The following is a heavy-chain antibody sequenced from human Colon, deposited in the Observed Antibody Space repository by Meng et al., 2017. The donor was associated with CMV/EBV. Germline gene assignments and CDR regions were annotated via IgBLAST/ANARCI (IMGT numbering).Heavy chain of an antibody. J-gene: IGHJ4*02. Sequence: SETLSLTCTVSGGSVSSGSYYWSWIRQPPGKGLEWIGYIYYSGSTNYNPSLKSRVTISADTSRNQFSLKLSSVTAADTAVHYCARDGGNQYFDYWGQGTLVTVSS. CDR3: ARDGGNQYFDY. V-gene: IGHV4-61*01. CDR1: GGSVSSGSYY. CDR2: IYYSGST. D-gene: IGHD1-14*01.